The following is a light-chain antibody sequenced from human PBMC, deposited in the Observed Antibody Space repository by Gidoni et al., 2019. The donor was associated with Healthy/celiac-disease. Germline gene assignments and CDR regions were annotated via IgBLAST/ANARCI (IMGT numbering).Light chain of an antibody. CDR1: QSVSSY. Sequence: EIVLTQSPATLSLSPGERATLSCRASQSVSSYLAWYQQKPGQAPRLLIYDASNRATGIPARSSGSGSGTDFTLTISSLEPEDFAVYYCQQRGNCPFTFGPGTKVDIK. CDR3: QQRGNCPFT. CDR2: DAS. V-gene: IGKV3-11*01. J-gene: IGKJ3*01.